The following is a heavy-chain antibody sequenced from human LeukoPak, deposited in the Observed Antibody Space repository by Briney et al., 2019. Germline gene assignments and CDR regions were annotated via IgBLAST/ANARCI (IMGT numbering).Heavy chain of an antibody. D-gene: IGHD1-26*01. V-gene: IGHV3-23*01. CDR2: ISGSGGST. Sequence: GGSLRLSCAASGYTFSSYAMSWVRQALGKGLEWVSAISGSGGSTYYADSVKGRFTISRDNAKNSLYLQMNSLRAEDTAVYYCARDSGSYSPEIDYWGQGTLVTVSS. CDR1: GYTFSSYA. J-gene: IGHJ4*02. CDR3: ARDSGSYSPEIDY.